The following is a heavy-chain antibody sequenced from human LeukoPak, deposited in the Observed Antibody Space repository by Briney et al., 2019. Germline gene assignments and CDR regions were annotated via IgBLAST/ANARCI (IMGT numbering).Heavy chain of an antibody. D-gene: IGHD1-26*01. CDR1: GFTFSSYS. CDR2: IYYSGST. Sequence: GSLRLSCAASGFTFSSYSMNWVRQPPGKGLEWIGSIYYSGSTYYNPSLKSRVTISVDTSKNQFSLKLSSVTAADTAVYYCARDGPIVGATDYWGQGTLVTVSS. CDR3: ARDGPIVGATDY. V-gene: IGHV4-39*07. J-gene: IGHJ4*02.